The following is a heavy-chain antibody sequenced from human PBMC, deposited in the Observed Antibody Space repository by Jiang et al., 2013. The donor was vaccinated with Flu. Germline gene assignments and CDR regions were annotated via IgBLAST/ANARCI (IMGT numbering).Heavy chain of an antibody. V-gene: IGHV1-8*01. CDR1: GYTFTTYE. D-gene: IGHD2/OR15-2a*01. J-gene: IGHJ5*02. Sequence: SGAEVKKPGASVRVSCKASGYTFTTYEISWVRQATGQGLEWVGWVNPSSGATGYAQSFQGRVTMTRDTSTSTAYLELSRLRSEDTAMYYCARMFYEKTDIGSNWFAPWGQGTLVTVSS. CDR2: VNPSSGAT. CDR3: ARMFYEKTDIGSNWFAP.